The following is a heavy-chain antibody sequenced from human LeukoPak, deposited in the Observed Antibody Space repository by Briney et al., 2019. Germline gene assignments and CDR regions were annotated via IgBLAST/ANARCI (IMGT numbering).Heavy chain of an antibody. CDR1: RYTFTSYD. CDR2: IKPSGGNT. D-gene: IGHD5-24*01. V-gene: IGHV1-46*01. J-gene: IGHJ3*02. Sequence: ASVKVSCKASRYTFTSYDINWVRQAPGQRLEWMGIIKPSGGNTNYAQKFQGRVTMTRDTSTSTVYMELSSLKSEDTAVYYCARVRDGYNDAYDIWGQGTMVTVSS. CDR3: ARVRDGYNDAYDI.